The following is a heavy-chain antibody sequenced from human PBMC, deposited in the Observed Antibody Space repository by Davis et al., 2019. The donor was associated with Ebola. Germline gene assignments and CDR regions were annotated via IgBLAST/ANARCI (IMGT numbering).Heavy chain of an antibody. Sequence: GGSLRLSCAASGFTFSSYSMNWVRQAPGKGLEWVSYISSSSSTIYYADSVKGRFTISRDNAKNSLYLQMNSLRAEDTAVYYCARVLREGGGSEIYYYYGMDVWGQGTTVTVSS. J-gene: IGHJ6*02. CDR1: GFTFSSYS. V-gene: IGHV3-48*01. D-gene: IGHD3-16*01. CDR3: ARVLREGGGSEIYYYYGMDV. CDR2: ISSSSSTI.